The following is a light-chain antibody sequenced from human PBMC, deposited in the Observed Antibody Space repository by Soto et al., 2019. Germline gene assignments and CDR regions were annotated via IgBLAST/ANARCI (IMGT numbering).Light chain of an antibody. Sequence: DIQMTQSPASLSASVGDRVTITCRASQGISNYLAWYQQKPGTVPKVLIYVASALQSGVPTRFSSSGSGRDFTLTISRLQPEDVANYYCQEYNSGLTFGGGTKVEIK. V-gene: IGKV1-27*01. J-gene: IGKJ4*01. CDR3: QEYNSGLT. CDR1: QGISNY. CDR2: VAS.